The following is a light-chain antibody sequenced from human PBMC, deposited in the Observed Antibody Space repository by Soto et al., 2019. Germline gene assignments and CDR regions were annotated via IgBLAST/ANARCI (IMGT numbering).Light chain of an antibody. CDR3: QQYGSSPPWT. CDR2: GAS. V-gene: IGKV3-20*01. J-gene: IGKJ1*01. Sequence: EIVLTQSPGTLSLSPGERATLSCRASQSVSSIFLAWYQQKPGQAPRLLIYGASSRATGIPDRFSGSGSGEDFTLTISRLEPEDFAVYYCQQYGSSPPWTFGQGTKVEIK. CDR1: QSVSSIF.